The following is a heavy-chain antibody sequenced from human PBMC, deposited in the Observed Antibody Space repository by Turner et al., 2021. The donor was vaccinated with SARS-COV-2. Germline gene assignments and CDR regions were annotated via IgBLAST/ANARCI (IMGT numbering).Heavy chain of an antibody. CDR3: ARDPGYSGYDYWQNTEFFDY. D-gene: IGHD5-12*01. CDR1: RFTFRSYT. Sequence: EVQLVWSGGGLVKPGGALRLSCAASRFTFRSYTMNWVRQAPGKGLEWVSAISSSSSNIYYADSVKGRITISRDNSKNSLYLQMNSLRAEDTAVYYCARDPGYSGYDYWQNTEFFDYWGQGTLVTVSS. V-gene: IGHV3-21*01. J-gene: IGHJ4*02. CDR2: ISSSSSNI.